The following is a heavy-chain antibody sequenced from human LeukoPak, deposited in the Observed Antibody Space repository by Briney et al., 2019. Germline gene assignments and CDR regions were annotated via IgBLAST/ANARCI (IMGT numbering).Heavy chain of an antibody. CDR3: ARRSSGTTPVDY. CDR2: ISSSSSYI. CDR1: GFTFSSYS. Sequence: GGSLRLSCAASGFTFSSYSMNWVRQAPGKGLEWVSSISSSSSYIYYADSVKGRFTISRDNAKNSLYLQMNSLRAEDTAVYYCARRSSGTTPVDYWGQGTLVTVSS. J-gene: IGHJ4*02. V-gene: IGHV3-21*01. D-gene: IGHD1-1*01.